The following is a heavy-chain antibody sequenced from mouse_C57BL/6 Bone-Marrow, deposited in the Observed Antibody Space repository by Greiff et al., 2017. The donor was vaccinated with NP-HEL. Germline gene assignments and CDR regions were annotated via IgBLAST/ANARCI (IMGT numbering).Heavy chain of an antibody. J-gene: IGHJ4*01. Sequence: EVKLVESGGGLVKPGGSLKLSCAASGFTFSSYAMSWVRQTPEKRLEWVATISDGGSYTYYPDNVKGRFTISRDNAKNNLYLQMSHLKSEDTAMYYCARDRGVPSYYAMDYWGQGTSVTVSS. CDR2: ISDGGSYT. D-gene: IGHD3-1*01. V-gene: IGHV5-4*01. CDR1: GFTFSSYA. CDR3: ARDRGVPSYYAMDY.